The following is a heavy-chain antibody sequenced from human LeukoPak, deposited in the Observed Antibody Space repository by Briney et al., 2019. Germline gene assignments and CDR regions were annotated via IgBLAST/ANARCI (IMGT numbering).Heavy chain of an antibody. D-gene: IGHD2-15*01. J-gene: IGHJ6*02. CDR1: GCSLSSYY. Sequence: PSETLSLTCPVSGCSLSSYYWSWLRQPPGKGLDWIGYIYYSRSTNYNPSLKSRVTISLDTSKNQFSLKLSSVTAADTAVYYCARDRDLGYCSGGSGYSVHYGMDVWGQGTTVTVSS. CDR2: IYYSRST. V-gene: IGHV4-59*01. CDR3: ARDRDLGYCSGGSGYSVHYGMDV.